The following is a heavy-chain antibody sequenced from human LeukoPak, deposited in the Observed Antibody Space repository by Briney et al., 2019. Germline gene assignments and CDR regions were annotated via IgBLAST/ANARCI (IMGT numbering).Heavy chain of an antibody. CDR2: IYYSGST. CDR3: ARGDITMVRGVRDNWFDP. Sequence: PSETLSLTCTVSGGSISSCYWSWIRQPPGKGLEWIGYIYYSGSTNYNPSLKSRVTISVDTSKNQFSLNLSSVTAADTAVYYCARGDITMVRGVRDNWFDPWGQGTLVTVSS. CDR1: GGSISSCY. V-gene: IGHV4-59*08. J-gene: IGHJ5*02. D-gene: IGHD3-10*01.